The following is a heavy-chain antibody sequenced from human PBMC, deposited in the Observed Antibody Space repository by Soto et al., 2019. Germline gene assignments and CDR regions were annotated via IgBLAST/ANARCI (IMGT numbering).Heavy chain of an antibody. Sequence: GGSLRLSCPASGFTFSSYAMHWVRQPPGKGLEWVAVISYDGSNKNYADSVKGRFTISRDNSKNTLYLQMNSLRAEDTAVYYCAKARYDPQEYYYYGMDVWGQGTTVTVSS. J-gene: IGHJ6*02. V-gene: IGHV3-30*18. CDR2: ISYDGSNK. CDR3: AKARYDPQEYYYYGMDV. D-gene: IGHD5-12*01. CDR1: GFTFSSYA.